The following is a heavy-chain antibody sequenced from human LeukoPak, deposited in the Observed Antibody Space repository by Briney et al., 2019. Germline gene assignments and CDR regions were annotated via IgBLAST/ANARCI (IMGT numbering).Heavy chain of an antibody. J-gene: IGHJ4*02. Sequence: GGSLRLSCATSGFTLSDYWMSWVSQAPGKRLEWVANIKQNGIEKYHVDSVKGRFTISRDNAKNSLDLQMTSLRVEDTAMYYCARACNKSGCPYYFDSWGQATLVTVSS. CDR2: IKQNGIEK. CDR3: ARACNKSGCPYYFDS. CDR1: GFTLSDYW. V-gene: IGHV3-7*03. D-gene: IGHD2/OR15-2a*01.